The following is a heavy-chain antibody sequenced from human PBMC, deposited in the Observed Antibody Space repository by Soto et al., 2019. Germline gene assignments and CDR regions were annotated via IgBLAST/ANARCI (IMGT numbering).Heavy chain of an antibody. CDR1: GFTFSSYG. J-gene: IGHJ6*02. Sequence: QVQLVESGGGVVQPGRSLRLSCAASGFTFSSYGMHWVRQAPGKGLEWVAVIWYDGSNKYYADSVKGRFTISRDNSKNTLYLQMNSLRAEDTAVYYCVRDYIAPYYYYGMDVWGQGTTVTVSS. CDR2: IWYDGSNK. V-gene: IGHV3-33*01. CDR3: VRDYIAPYYYYGMDV. D-gene: IGHD6-13*01.